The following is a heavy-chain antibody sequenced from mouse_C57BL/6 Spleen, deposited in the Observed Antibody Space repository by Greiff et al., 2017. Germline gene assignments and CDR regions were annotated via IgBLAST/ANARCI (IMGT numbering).Heavy chain of an antibody. D-gene: IGHD4-1*01. CDR3: ARSTGTRGFDY. CDR1: GYAFSSYW. Sequence: QVHVKQSGAELVKPGASVKISCKASGYAFSSYWMNWVKQRPGKGLEWIGQIYPGDGDTNYNGKFKGKATLTADQSSSTAYMQLSSLTSEDSAVYFCARSTGTRGFDYWGQGTTLTGSS. J-gene: IGHJ2*01. V-gene: IGHV1-80*01. CDR2: IYPGDGDT.